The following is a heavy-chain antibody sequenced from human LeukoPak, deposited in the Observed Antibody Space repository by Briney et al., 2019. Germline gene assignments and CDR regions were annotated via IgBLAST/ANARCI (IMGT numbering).Heavy chain of an antibody. CDR3: AGGVRYCDFWRGYPEFDY. J-gene: IGHJ4*02. CDR2: INHSGNT. V-gene: IGHV4-34*01. Sequence: ETPSLTPALCGGSFTGYYSSSVPHPPGKGVEWVGEINHSGNTNYNPPLKRRATISVDTSKKQFSLKLSSVTAAHTALCYFAGGVRYCDFWRGYPEFDYWGQGTMVSVCS. D-gene: IGHD3-3*01. CDR1: GGSFTGYY.